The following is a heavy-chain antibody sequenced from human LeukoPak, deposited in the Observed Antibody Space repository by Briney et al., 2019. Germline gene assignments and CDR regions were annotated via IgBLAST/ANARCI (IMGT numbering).Heavy chain of an antibody. CDR3: ARLGGYYFDY. J-gene: IGHJ4*02. CDR2: IYTSGST. Sequence: SETLSLTCTVSGGSISSYYWSWIRQPPGKGLEWIGYIYTSGSTNYNPSLKSRVTISVDTSKNQFSLKLSSVTAADTAVYYRARLGGYYFDYWGQGTLVTVSS. D-gene: IGHD3-22*01. V-gene: IGHV4-4*09. CDR1: GGSISSYY.